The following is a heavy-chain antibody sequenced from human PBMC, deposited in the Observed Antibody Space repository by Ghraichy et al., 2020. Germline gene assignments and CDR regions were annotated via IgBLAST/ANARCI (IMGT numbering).Heavy chain of an antibody. Sequence: GESLNISCAASGFTFSSYWMIWVRQAPGKGLECVSNIKQDGSEIYYMDSVKGRFTISRDNAKNSLFLQMNSLRGDDTAVYYCARVGRAASGTHYAGLNRRLGLDKIYYDYNGLDVWGQGTTVTVSS. J-gene: IGHJ6*02. CDR3: ARVGRAASGTHYAGLNRRLGLDKIYYDYNGLDV. CDR1: GFTFSSYW. V-gene: IGHV3-7*01. CDR2: IKQDGSEI. D-gene: IGHD3-10*01.